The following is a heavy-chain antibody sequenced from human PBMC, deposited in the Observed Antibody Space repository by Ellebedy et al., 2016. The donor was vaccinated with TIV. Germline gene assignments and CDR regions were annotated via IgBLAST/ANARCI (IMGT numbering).Heavy chain of an antibody. Sequence: MPSETLSLTCTVSGGPISSGGYYWSWIRQHPGKALEWIGYIYSGGSPDYNPSLKSRVTISVDTSKNQFSLKLSSLTAADTAVYYCARGCFYDGYAFDIWGQGTMVTVSS. CDR1: GGPISSGGYY. J-gene: IGHJ3*02. D-gene: IGHD2/OR15-2a*01. CDR3: ARGCFYDGYAFDI. V-gene: IGHV4-31*03. CDR2: IYSGGSP.